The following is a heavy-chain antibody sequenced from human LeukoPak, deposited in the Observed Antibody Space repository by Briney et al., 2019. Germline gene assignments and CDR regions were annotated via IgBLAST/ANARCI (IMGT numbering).Heavy chain of an antibody. CDR1: GFDLSRND. Sequence: GGSLSLSCAASGFDLSRNDLHWVRQAPGKGLEWVSFIRYDGSKTFYGDSVTGRFTITRDNSKNTLYLQMNSLRVEDTAMYYCARDFD. V-gene: IGHV3-30*02. CDR2: IRYDGSKT. CDR3: ARDFD. J-gene: IGHJ3*01.